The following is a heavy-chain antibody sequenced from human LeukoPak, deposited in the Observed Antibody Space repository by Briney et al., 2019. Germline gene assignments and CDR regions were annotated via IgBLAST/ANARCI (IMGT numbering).Heavy chain of an antibody. D-gene: IGHD3-22*01. V-gene: IGHV1-69*05. CDR2: IIPISGTA. Sequence: GASVGVSCKASGGTFSSYAISWVRQAPGQGLEWMGGIIPISGTANYAQKFQGRVTITTDESTSTAYMELSSLRSEDTAVYYCARAPDPYYYDSSGYYSYYFDYWGQGTLVTVSS. CDR1: GGTFSSYA. J-gene: IGHJ4*02. CDR3: ARAPDPYYYDSSGYYSYYFDY.